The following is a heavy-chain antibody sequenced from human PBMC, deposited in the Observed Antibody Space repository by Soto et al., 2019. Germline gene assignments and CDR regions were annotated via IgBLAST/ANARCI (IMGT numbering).Heavy chain of an antibody. J-gene: IGHJ4*01. CDR1: GGSISSGGYY. V-gene: IGHV4-31*03. CDR3: ARFGAAAAHDDN. D-gene: IGHD6-13*01. CDR2: IYCSGST. Sequence: SETLSLTCTVSGGSISSGGYYWSWIRQHPGKGLEWIGYIYCSGSTYYNPSLKRRVTISVDTSKNQFSLQLTSVTAADTAVYYCARFGAAAAHDDNWGRGVLVTVSS.